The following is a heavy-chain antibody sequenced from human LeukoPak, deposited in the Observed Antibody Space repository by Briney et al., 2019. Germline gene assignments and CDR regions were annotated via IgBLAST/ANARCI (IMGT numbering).Heavy chain of an antibody. CDR3: ARDRRSSGWYQAVDY. J-gene: IGHJ4*02. D-gene: IGHD6-19*01. CDR2: IWYDGSNK. V-gene: IGHV3-33*01. CDR1: GFTFSSYG. Sequence: GRSLRLSCAASGFTFSSYGMHWVRQAPGKGLEWVAVIWYDGSNKYYADSVKGRFTISRDNSKNTLYLQMNSLRAEDTAVYYCARDRRSSGWYQAVDYWGQGTLVTVSS.